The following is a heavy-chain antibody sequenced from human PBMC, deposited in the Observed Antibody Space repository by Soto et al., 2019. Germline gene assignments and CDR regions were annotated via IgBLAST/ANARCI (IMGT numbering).Heavy chain of an antibody. Sequence: EVHLLESGGGLVQPGGSLRLSCVTSGFTFGHSAKTWVRQAPGKGLEWVSTISGHGDETFYADSAKGRFIISGDSYRNTVYLETNSLRTEDTAVYYCAKGGHYSAFDPWGQGVLVTVSS. D-gene: IGHD3-10*01. J-gene: IGHJ5*02. CDR3: AKGGHYSAFDP. CDR1: GFTFGHSA. CDR2: ISGHGDET. V-gene: IGHV3-23*01.